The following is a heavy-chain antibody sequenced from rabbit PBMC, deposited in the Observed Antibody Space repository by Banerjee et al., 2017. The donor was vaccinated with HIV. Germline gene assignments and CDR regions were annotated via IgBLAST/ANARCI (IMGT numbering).Heavy chain of an antibody. CDR2: IYAGDGRT. CDR3: ARDAGYAGYGYAFYYFNL. J-gene: IGHJ4*01. D-gene: IGHD6-1*01. V-gene: IGHV1S45*01. CDR1: GFDFSSIYY. Sequence: QEQLVESGGGLVQPEGSLTLTCKASGFDFSSIYYMCWVRQAPGKGLEWIACIYAGDGRTWYASWAKGRFTISKTSSSTVDLQMTSLTAADTATYFCARDAGYAGYGYAFYYFNLWGPGTLVTVS.